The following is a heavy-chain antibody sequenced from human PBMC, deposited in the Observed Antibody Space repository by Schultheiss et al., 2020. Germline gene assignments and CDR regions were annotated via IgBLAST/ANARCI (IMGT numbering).Heavy chain of an antibody. CDR1: GGSISSYY. CDR2: IYYSGST. V-gene: IGHV4-59*12. J-gene: IGHJ6*02. Sequence: SQPLSLTCTVSGGSISSYYWSWIRQPPGKGLEWIGYIYYSGSTYYNPSLKSRVTISVDTSKNQFSLKLSSVTAADTAVYYCARGDYYGMDVWGQGTTVTVSS. CDR3: ARGDYYGMDV.